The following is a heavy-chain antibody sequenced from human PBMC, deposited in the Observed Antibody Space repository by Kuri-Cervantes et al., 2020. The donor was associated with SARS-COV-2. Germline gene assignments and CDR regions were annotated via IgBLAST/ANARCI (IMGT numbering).Heavy chain of an antibody. J-gene: IGHJ4*02. CDR2: ISGSGGST. CDR1: GFTFSSYA. D-gene: IGHD1-26*01. Sequence: GESLKISCAASGFTFSSYAMSWVRQAPGKGLEWVSAISGSGGSTYYADSVKGRFTISRDNAKNSLYLQMNSLRAEDTAVYYCAKGRELQAYWGQGTLVTVSS. CDR3: AKGRELQAY. V-gene: IGHV3-23*01.